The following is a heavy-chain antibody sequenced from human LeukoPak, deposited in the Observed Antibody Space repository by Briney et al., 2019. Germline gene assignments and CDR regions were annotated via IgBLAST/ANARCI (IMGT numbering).Heavy chain of an antibody. Sequence: SETLSLTCTVSGGSISSYYWSWIRQPAGKGLEWIGRIYTSGSTNYNPSLKSRVTMSVDTSKNQFSLKLSSVTAADTAVYYCARDLGVVKDNWFDPWGQGTLVTVSS. V-gene: IGHV4-4*07. CDR3: ARDLGVVKDNWFDP. D-gene: IGHD3-3*01. J-gene: IGHJ5*02. CDR1: GGSISSYY. CDR2: IYTSGST.